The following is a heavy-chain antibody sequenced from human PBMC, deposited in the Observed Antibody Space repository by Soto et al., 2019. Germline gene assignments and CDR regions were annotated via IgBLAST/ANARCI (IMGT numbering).Heavy chain of an antibody. Sequence: QVQLQQWGAGLLKSSETLSLTCAVYGGSFSGYYWSWIRQSPGKGLEWIGEINHSGATNYHSSLKRRVTNSVDTSKKQVSPRLTSVTAADTAVYYCASGVQGIGATGAVAWFDPWGPGTLVTVSS. CDR1: GGSFSGYY. V-gene: IGHV4-34*02. CDR2: INHSGAT. CDR3: ASGVQGIGATGAVAWFDP. J-gene: IGHJ5*02. D-gene: IGHD6-13*01.